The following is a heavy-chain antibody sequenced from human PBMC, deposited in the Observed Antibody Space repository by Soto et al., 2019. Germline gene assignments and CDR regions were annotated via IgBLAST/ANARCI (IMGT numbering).Heavy chain of an antibody. CDR2: ISAYNGNT. V-gene: IGHV1-18*01. D-gene: IGHD4-17*01. Sequence: QVQLVQSGAEVKKPGASVKVSCKASGYTFTSYGISWVRQAPGQGLEWMGWISAYNGNTNYAQKLQGRVTMTTDTSTSTAYMELRSLRSDDTAVYYCARDPSSGLTTVTTWALLGYGMDVWGQGTTVTVSS. J-gene: IGHJ6*02. CDR3: ARDPSSGLTTVTTWALLGYGMDV. CDR1: GYTFTSYG.